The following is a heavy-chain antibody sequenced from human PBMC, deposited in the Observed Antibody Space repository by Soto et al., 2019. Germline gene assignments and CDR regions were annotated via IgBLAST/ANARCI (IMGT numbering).Heavy chain of an antibody. CDR2: IYYSGST. Sequence: SETLSLTCTVSGGSISSYYWSWIRQPPGKGLEWIGYIYYSGSTNYNPSLKSRVTISVDTSKNQFSLKLSSVTAADTAVYYCARGTPLYGSGSYYNFDYWGQGTLVTVSS. J-gene: IGHJ4*02. CDR1: GGSISSYY. CDR3: ARGTPLYGSGSYYNFDY. V-gene: IGHV4-59*01. D-gene: IGHD3-10*01.